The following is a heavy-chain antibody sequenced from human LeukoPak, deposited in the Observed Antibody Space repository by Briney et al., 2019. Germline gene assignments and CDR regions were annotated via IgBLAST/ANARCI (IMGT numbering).Heavy chain of an antibody. CDR2: IWYDGSNK. D-gene: IGHD3-3*01. Sequence: GRSLRLSCAASGFTFSSYGMHWVRQAPGKGLEWVAVIWYDGSNKYYADSVRGRFTISRDNFKNTLYLQMNSLRAEDTAVYYCARSYYDFWSGPHEYYGMDVWGQGTTVTVSS. J-gene: IGHJ6*02. V-gene: IGHV3-33*01. CDR1: GFTFSSYG. CDR3: ARSYYDFWSGPHEYYGMDV.